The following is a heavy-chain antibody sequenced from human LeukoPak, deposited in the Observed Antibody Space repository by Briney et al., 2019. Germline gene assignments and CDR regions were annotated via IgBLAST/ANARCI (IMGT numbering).Heavy chain of an antibody. V-gene: IGHV4-34*01. D-gene: IGHD3-16*01. CDR2: INHSGST. J-gene: IGHJ4*02. CDR1: GGSFSGYY. Sequence: PSETLSLTCAVYGGSFSGYYWSWIRQPPGKGLEWIGEINHSGSTNYNPSLKSRVTISVDTSKNQFSLKLSSVTAADTAVYYCARECGGRTVGECFTYWGQGTQVTVSS. CDR3: ARECGGRTVGECFTY.